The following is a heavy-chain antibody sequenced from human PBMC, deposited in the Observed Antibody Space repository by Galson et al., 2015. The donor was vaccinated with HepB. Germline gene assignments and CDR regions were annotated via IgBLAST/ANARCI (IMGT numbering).Heavy chain of an antibody. J-gene: IGHJ4*02. CDR2: IRSKAYGGTT. V-gene: IGHV3-49*04. CDR3: TRGWVVATDIYYFDY. D-gene: IGHD5-12*01. CDR1: GFTFGDYA. Sequence: SLRLSCAASGFTFGDYAMSWVRQAPGKGLEWVGFIRSKAYGGTTEYAASVKGRFTISRDDSRSIAYLQMDSLKTEDTAVYYCTRGWVVATDIYYFDYWGQGTLVTVSS.